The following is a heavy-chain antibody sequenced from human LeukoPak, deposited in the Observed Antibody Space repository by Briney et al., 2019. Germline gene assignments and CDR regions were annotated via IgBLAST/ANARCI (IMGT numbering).Heavy chain of an antibody. J-gene: IGHJ4*02. Sequence: QPGRSLRLSCAASGFTFSSYGMHWVRQAPGKGLEWVAVISYDGSNKYYADSVKGRFTISRDNSKNTLYLQMNSLRAEDTAVYYCAKVTRDYGDYATFDYWGQGTLVTVSS. D-gene: IGHD4-17*01. CDR1: GFTFSSYG. CDR2: ISYDGSNK. V-gene: IGHV3-30*18. CDR3: AKVTRDYGDYATFDY.